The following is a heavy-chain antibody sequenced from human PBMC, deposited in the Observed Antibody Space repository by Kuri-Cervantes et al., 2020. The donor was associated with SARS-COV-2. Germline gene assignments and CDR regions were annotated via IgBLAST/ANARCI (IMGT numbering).Heavy chain of an antibody. Sequence: ASVKVSCKASGYTFTSYYMHWVRQAPGQGLEWMGIINPSGGSTSYAQKFQGRVTMTRDTSTSTVYMELSSLRSEDTAVYYCVREDIVVVVAAGGAFDIWGQGTMVTVSS. CDR3: VREDIVVVVAAGGAFDI. CDR2: INPSGGST. V-gene: IGHV1-46*01. D-gene: IGHD2-15*01. J-gene: IGHJ3*02. CDR1: GYTFTSYY.